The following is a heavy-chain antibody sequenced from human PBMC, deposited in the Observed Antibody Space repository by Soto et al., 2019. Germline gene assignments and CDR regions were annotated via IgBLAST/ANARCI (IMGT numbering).Heavy chain of an antibody. CDR3: ARDQGYCSGGSCYNYYYYGMDV. CDR1: GGSISSSNW. D-gene: IGHD2-15*01. J-gene: IGHJ6*02. V-gene: IGHV4-4*02. Sequence: QVQLQESGPGLVKPSGTLSLTCAVSGGSISSSNWWSWVRQPPGKGLEWIGEIYHSGSTNYNPSLKSRVTISVDKSKKQFSLKLSSVTAADTAVYYCARDQGYCSGGSCYNYYYYGMDVWGQGTTVTVSS. CDR2: IYHSGST.